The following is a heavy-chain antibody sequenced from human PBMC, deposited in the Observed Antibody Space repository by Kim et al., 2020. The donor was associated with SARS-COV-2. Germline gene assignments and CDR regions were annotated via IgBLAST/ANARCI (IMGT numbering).Heavy chain of an antibody. CDR1: GFTFTSRA. Sequence: GGSLRLSCVASGFTFTSRAMSWVRQSPVKGLEWVASINNGGNPYYANSVKGRFTISRDITKDKLYLQMNSLRADDTALYYCAKDHPSNGWPAFDSWGQG. CDR2: INNGGNP. J-gene: IGHJ4*02. D-gene: IGHD6-19*01. CDR3: AKDHPSNGWPAFDS. V-gene: IGHV3-23*01.